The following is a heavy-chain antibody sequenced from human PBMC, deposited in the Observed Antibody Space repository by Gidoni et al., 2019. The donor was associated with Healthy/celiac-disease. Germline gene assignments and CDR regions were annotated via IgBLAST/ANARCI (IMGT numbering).Heavy chain of an antibody. V-gene: IGHV3-30*04. D-gene: IGHD5-12*01. J-gene: IGHJ4*02. CDR3: ARDRFGRWLQLLGPVDY. Sequence: EWVAVISYDGSNKYYADSVKGRFTISRDNSKNTLYLQMNSLRAEDTAVYYCARDRFGRWLQLLGPVDYWGQGTLVTVSS. CDR2: ISYDGSNK.